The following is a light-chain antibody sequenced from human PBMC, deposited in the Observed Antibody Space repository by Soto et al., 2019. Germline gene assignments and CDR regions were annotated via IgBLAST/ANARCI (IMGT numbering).Light chain of an antibody. CDR3: QQYNNWPRIFT. Sequence: EIVMTQSPATLSVSPGERATLSCRANQSVSSNLAWYQQKPGQAPRLLIYGASSRATGIPARFSGSGSGTEFTLTISSLQSEEFAVYYCQQYNNWPRIFTFGPGTKVDIK. CDR1: QSVSSN. CDR2: GAS. V-gene: IGKV3-15*01. J-gene: IGKJ3*01.